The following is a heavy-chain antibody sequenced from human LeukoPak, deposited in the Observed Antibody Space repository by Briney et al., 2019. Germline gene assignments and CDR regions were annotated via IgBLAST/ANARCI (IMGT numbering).Heavy chain of an antibody. Sequence: PGGSLRLSCAASGFTFNNYATNWVRQAPGKGLEWVSSISGGGETTYYADSAKGRFTISRDNSQNTLYLQMNSLRAEDTAVYYCARVYADYVGYFFFDYWGQGTLVTVSS. CDR3: ARVYADYVGYFFFDY. V-gene: IGHV3-23*01. CDR2: ISGGGETT. J-gene: IGHJ4*02. CDR1: GFTFNNYA. D-gene: IGHD4-17*01.